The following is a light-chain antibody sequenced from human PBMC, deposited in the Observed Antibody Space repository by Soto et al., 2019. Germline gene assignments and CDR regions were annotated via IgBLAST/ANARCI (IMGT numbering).Light chain of an antibody. CDR2: KAS. J-gene: IGKJ1*01. Sequence: DIQMTQSPSTLAASVGGRVTITCRASQSISSWLAWYQQKPGKAAKLLIYKASSLESGVPSRFSGSGSGTEFTLTISSLQPDDFATYYCQQYNSYSRTVGQGTQVEIK. CDR1: QSISSW. V-gene: IGKV1-5*03. CDR3: QQYNSYSRT.